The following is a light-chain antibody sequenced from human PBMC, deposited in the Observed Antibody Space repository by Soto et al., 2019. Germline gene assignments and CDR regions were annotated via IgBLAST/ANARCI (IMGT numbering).Light chain of an antibody. J-gene: IGKJ2*01. V-gene: IGKV3-11*01. Sequence: EIVLTQSPATLSLSPGERATLSCRASQSVSSYLAWYQQKPGQAPRLLIYDASNRATGIPARFSGSGSGTDFTLTISSLEPEDFAVYYCQQHSYWPSMYTFGQGTKLEIK. CDR3: QQHSYWPSMYT. CDR1: QSVSSY. CDR2: DAS.